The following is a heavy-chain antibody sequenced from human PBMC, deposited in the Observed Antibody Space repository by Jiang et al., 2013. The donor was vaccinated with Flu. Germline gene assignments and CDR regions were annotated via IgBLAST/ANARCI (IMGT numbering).Heavy chain of an antibody. CDR3: ARVAATQDY. Sequence: QLVESGGGVVQPGRSLRLSCAASGFTFSSYAMHWVRQAPGKGLEWVAVISYDGSNKYYADSVKGRFTISRDNSKNTLYLQMNSLRAEDTAVYYCARVAATQDYWGQGTLVTVSS. CDR2: ISYDGSNK. V-gene: IGHV3-30-3*01. J-gene: IGHJ4*02. CDR1: GFTFSSYA. D-gene: IGHD2-15*01.